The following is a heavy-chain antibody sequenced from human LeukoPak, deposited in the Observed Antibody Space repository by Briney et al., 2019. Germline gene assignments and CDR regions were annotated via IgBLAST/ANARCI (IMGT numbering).Heavy chain of an antibody. Sequence: SETLSLTCTVSGGSISSYYWSWIRQPPGKGLEWIGYIYTSGSTNYSPSLKSRVTISVDTSKNQFSLKLSSVTAADTAVYYCARHSSGSYYDEYYFDYWGQGTLVTVSS. J-gene: IGHJ4*02. CDR2: IYTSGST. CDR3: ARHSSGSYYDEYYFDY. D-gene: IGHD1-26*01. CDR1: GGSISSYY. V-gene: IGHV4-4*09.